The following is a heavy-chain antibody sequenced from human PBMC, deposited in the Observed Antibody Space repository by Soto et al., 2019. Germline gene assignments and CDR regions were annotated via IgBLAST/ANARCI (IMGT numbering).Heavy chain of an antibody. Sequence: SVKVSCKASGGTFSSYAISWVRQAPGQGLEWMGGIIPIFGTANYAQKFQGRVTITADESTSTAYIELSSLRSEDTAVYYCAKDLGVAVAGKVIGPDWFDPWGQGTLVTVSS. CDR2: IIPIFGTA. J-gene: IGHJ5*02. CDR1: GGTFSSYA. CDR3: AKDLGVAVAGKVIGPDWFDP. V-gene: IGHV1-69*13. D-gene: IGHD6-19*01.